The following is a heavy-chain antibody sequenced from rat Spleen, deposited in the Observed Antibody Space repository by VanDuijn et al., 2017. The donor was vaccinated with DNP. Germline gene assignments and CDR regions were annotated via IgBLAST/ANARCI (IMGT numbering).Heavy chain of an antibody. Sequence: EVQLVESGGGLVQPGRSLKLSCAASGLTFSDYAMAWVRQAPTKGLEWVATISYDGSSTYYRDSVKGRFTISRDNAKSTLYLQMDSLRSEDTATYYCASEVITIAAISPFAYWGQGTLVTVSS. V-gene: IGHV5-29*01. D-gene: IGHD1-2*01. J-gene: IGHJ3*01. CDR2: ISYDGSST. CDR1: GLTFSDYA. CDR3: ASEVITIAAISPFAY.